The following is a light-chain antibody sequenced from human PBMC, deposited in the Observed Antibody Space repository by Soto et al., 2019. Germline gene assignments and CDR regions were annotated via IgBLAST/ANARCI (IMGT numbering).Light chain of an antibody. Sequence: QSALAQHPSVSGSPGQSVTISCTGTSTDFVSYNRVSWYQQPPDKAPKLIIFEVSNRPSGISSRFSGSKSGNTASLTISGLQAEDEADYYCASYTSSSTSVIFGRGTQLTVL. CDR1: STDFVSYNR. J-gene: IGLJ2*01. CDR2: EVS. CDR3: ASYTSSSTSVI. V-gene: IGLV2-18*02.